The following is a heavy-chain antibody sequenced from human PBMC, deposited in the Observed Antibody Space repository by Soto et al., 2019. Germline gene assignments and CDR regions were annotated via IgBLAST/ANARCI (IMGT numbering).Heavy chain of an antibody. Sequence: GGSLRLSCAASGFTFSSYEMNWVRQAPGKGLEWVSYISSSGSTIFYADSVKGRFTISRDNAKNSLYLQMNSLRAEDTAVYYCARDDGLGLAPYYGMDVWGQGTTVTVSS. J-gene: IGHJ6*02. CDR3: ARDDGLGLAPYYGMDV. CDR2: ISSSGSTI. CDR1: GFTFSSYE. D-gene: IGHD3-10*01. V-gene: IGHV3-48*03.